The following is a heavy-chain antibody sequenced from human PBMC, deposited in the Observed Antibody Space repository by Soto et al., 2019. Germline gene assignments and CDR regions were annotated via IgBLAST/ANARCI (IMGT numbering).Heavy chain of an antibody. Sequence: PGGSLRLSCAASEFTFSSYAMSWVRQAPGKGLEWVSSITGSGGNTYYTDSVKGRFTISRDSSKNTLYLQMNSLRAEDTAVYYCAKDLRGFSNRFDPWGQGTLVTVS. CDR2: ITGSGGNT. J-gene: IGHJ5*02. CDR1: EFTFSSYA. V-gene: IGHV3-23*01. CDR3: AKDLRGFSNRFDP.